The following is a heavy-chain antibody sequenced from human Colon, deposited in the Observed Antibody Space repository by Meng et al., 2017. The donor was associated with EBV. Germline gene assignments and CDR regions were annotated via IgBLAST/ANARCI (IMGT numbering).Heavy chain of an antibody. CDR3: ARDPAQEDFDTSGYMYDS. CDR1: GGSFSGNF. CDR2: IHHSGST. J-gene: IGHJ5*01. D-gene: IGHD3-22*01. Sequence: QVPPLQWGAGLLKASDTLSPPCAVFGGSFSGNFWTWIRQSPGEGLEWIGEIHHSGSTKYNPSLKNRVSISLDTSKKQFSLQLTSVTAADTAVYFCARDPAQEDFDTSGYMYDSWGPGTLVTVSS. V-gene: IGHV4-34*02.